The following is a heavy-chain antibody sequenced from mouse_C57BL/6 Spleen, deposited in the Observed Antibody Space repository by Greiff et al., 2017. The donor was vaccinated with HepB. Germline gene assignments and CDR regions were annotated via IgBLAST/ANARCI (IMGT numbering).Heavy chain of an antibody. Sequence: VQLVESGGGLVQPKGSLKLSCAASGFSFNTYAMNWVRQAPGKGLEWVARIRSKSNNYATYYADSVKDRFTISRDDSESMLYLQMNNLKTEDTAMYYCVRRSTTAWWYFDVWGTGTTVTVSS. CDR1: GFSFNTYA. J-gene: IGHJ1*03. CDR3: VRRSTTAWWYFDV. V-gene: IGHV10-1*01. CDR2: IRSKSNNYAT. D-gene: IGHD1-2*01.